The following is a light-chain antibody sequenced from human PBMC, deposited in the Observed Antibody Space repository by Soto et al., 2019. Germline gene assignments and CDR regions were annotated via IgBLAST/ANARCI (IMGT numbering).Light chain of an antibody. J-gene: IGLJ1*01. CDR3: GTWDRSLSGGLYV. CDR1: SSKNGNHY. V-gene: IGLV1-51*02. CDR2: ENN. Sequence: SVLTQPPPVSAAPGQKVTLSRSGNSSKNGNHYVSWYQQLPGTAPKLLMYENNKRPSGIPDRFSGSKSGTPATLGITGLQTGDEADYYCGTWDRSLSGGLYVFGTGTKVTVL.